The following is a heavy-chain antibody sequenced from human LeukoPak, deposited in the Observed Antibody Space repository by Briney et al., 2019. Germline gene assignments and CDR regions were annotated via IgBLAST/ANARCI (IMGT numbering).Heavy chain of an antibody. D-gene: IGHD5-24*01. J-gene: IGHJ4*02. V-gene: IGHV1-8*02. CDR2: MNPNSGNT. Sequence: VASVKVSCKASGYSFTNYGISWVRQAPGQGLEWMGWMNPNSGNTGYPQKFQGRVTMTRNTSINTAYMELSSLKSEDTAVYYCARRVLGRRWLPSDYWGQGTLVTVSS. CDR1: GYSFTNYG. CDR3: ARRVLGRRWLPSDY.